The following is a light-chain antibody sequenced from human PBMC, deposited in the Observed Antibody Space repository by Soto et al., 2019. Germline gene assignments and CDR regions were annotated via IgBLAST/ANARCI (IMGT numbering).Light chain of an antibody. Sequence: DIQLTQSPSFLSASVGDRVTVTCRSSQDISSYIAWYQQKPGKAPKVLIYGASTLQSGVPPRFSGSGSGTEFTLTISRLQPEDVATYYCQHWSFGQGTKVDIK. CDR3: QHWS. J-gene: IGKJ1*01. CDR1: QDISSY. CDR2: GAS. V-gene: IGKV1-9*01.